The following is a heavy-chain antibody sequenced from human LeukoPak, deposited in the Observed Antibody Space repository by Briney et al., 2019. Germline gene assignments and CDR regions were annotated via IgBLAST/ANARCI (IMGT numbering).Heavy chain of an antibody. D-gene: IGHD3-22*01. Sequence: SQTLSLTCTVSGGSISSGDYYWSWIRQPPGKGLEWIGYIYYSGSTYYNPSLKSRVTISVDTSKNQFSLKLNSVTAADTAVYYCARLVDYYDSRGYFDYWGQGALVTVSS. CDR1: GGSISSGDYY. V-gene: IGHV4-30-4*01. CDR2: IYYSGST. J-gene: IGHJ4*02. CDR3: ARLVDYYDSRGYFDY.